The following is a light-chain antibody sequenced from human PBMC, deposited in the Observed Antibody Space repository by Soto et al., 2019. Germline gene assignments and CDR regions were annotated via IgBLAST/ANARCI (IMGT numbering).Light chain of an antibody. CDR3: QQYGSSLYT. CDR1: QSVSSSY. V-gene: IGKV3-20*01. Sequence: EIVLTQSPGTLSLSPGERATLSCRASQSVSSSYLAWYQQKPGQAPMLLIYDASSRATGIPDRFSGSGSGTAFTLTISRLEPEDFAVYYWQQYGSSLYTFGQGTKLEIK. J-gene: IGKJ2*01. CDR2: DAS.